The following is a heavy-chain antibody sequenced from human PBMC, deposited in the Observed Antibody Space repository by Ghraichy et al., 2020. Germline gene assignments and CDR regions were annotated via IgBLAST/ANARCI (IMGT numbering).Heavy chain of an antibody. CDR3: ARGDYYDSSGYYYGDHFDY. Sequence: SETLSLTCTVSGGSISSSSYYWGWIRQPPGKGLEWIGSIYYSGSTYYNPSLKSRVTISVDTSKNQFSLKLSSVTAADTAVYYCARGDYYDSSGYYYGDHFDYWGQGTLVTVSS. V-gene: IGHV4-39*01. CDR1: GGSISSSSYY. CDR2: IYYSGST. D-gene: IGHD3-22*01. J-gene: IGHJ4*02.